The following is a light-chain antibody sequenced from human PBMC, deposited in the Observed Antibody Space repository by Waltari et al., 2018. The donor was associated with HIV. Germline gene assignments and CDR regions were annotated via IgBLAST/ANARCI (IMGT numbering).Light chain of an antibody. V-gene: IGLV1-44*01. CDR1: SSNIGSNT. CDR3: AAWDDSLNGWV. Sequence: QSVLTQPPSASGTPGQRVTISCSGSSSNIGSNTVNWYQQLPGTPPKLLIYSNNRRPSGVPDRFSGSKSGTSASLAISGLQSEDEADYYCAAWDDSLNGWVFGGGTKLTVL. CDR2: SNN. J-gene: IGLJ3*02.